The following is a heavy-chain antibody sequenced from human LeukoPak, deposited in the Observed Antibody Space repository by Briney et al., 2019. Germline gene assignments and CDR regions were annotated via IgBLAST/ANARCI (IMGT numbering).Heavy chain of an antibody. J-gene: IGHJ6*04. Sequence: SETLSLTCAVYGGSFSGYYWSWIRQPPGKGLEWIGEINHSGSTNYNPSLKRRVTISVDTSKNQFSLKLSSVAAADTAVYYCGRGRVRGVIDYYYYYGMAVWGKGTTVTVSS. CDR2: INHSGST. D-gene: IGHD3-10*01. CDR3: GRGRVRGVIDYYYYYGMAV. CDR1: GGSFSGYY. V-gene: IGHV4-34*01.